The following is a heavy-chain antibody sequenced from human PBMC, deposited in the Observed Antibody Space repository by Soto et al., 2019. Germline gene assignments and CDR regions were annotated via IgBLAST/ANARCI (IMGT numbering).Heavy chain of an antibody. D-gene: IGHD2-15*01. CDR2: IWYDASKQ. CDR3: AAWAEGATEVH. J-gene: IGHJ4*02. V-gene: IGHV3-33*01. Sequence: PGGSLRLSCETSGFSFSVYGMHWVRQAPGKGLEWVAVIWYDASKQFYAASVEGRFTISRDNSKATLYLQMNSLRAEDTAVYYCAAWAEGATEVHWGQGTLVTVSS. CDR1: GFSFSVYG.